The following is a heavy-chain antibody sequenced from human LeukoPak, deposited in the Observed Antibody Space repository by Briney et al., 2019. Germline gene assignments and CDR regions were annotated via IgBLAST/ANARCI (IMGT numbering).Heavy chain of an antibody. CDR3: ASTTPMAAAAYYYYYYMDV. J-gene: IGHJ6*03. Sequence: ASVKVSCKASGYTFTGYYMHWVRQAPGQGLEWTGWINPNSGGTNYAQKFQGRVTMTRDTSISTAYMELSRLRSDDTAVYYCASTTPMAAAAYYYYYYMDVWGKGTTVTVSS. D-gene: IGHD6-13*01. CDR2: INPNSGGT. CDR1: GYTFTGYY. V-gene: IGHV1-2*02.